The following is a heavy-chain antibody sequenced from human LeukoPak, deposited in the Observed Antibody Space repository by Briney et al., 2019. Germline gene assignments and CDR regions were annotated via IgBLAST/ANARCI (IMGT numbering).Heavy chain of an antibody. CDR3: ARVVLPGGSSGDHRDYYYGVDV. J-gene: IGHJ6*02. CDR2: TNRGGTP. CDR1: GGTFSGFH. D-gene: IGHD2-15*01. Sequence: SETLSLTGAGYGGTFSGFHWNWIRQLPGLELEWLGETNRGGTPNSNPARKSRVIVSVDTSKNQFSLKMSSVTAADTAVYYCARVVLPGGSSGDHRDYYYGVDVWGQGTTVTVSS. V-gene: IGHV4-34*01.